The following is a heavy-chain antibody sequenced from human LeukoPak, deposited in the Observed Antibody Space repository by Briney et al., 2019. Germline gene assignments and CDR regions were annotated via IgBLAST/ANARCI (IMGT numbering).Heavy chain of an antibody. CDR1: GGSFSGYY. J-gene: IGHJ4*02. V-gene: IGHV4-34*01. D-gene: IGHD3-10*01. Sequence: PSETLSLTCAVYGGSFSGYYWSWIRQPPGKGLEWIGEINHSGSTNYNPSLKSRVTISVDTSKNQFSLKLSSVTAADTAVHYCARDYYGSGSYYNDYWGQGTLVTVSS. CDR2: INHSGST. CDR3: ARDYYGSGSYYNDY.